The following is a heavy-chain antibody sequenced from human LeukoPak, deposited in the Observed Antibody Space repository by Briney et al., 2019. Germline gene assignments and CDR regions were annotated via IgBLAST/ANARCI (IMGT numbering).Heavy chain of an antibody. CDR1: GFTFDDYA. Sequence: GRSLRLSCAASGFTFDDYAMHWVRQAQGKGLEWVSGVSWNSGSIVYADSVKGRFTISRDNAKNSLYLQMNSLRAEDTALYYCARDRSYGSGNHFDYWGQGTLVTVSS. D-gene: IGHD3-10*01. J-gene: IGHJ4*02. V-gene: IGHV3-9*01. CDR2: VSWNSGSI. CDR3: ARDRSYGSGNHFDY.